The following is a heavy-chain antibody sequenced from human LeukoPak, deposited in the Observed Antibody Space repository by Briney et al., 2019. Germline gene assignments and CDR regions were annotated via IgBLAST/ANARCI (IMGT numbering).Heavy chain of an antibody. J-gene: IGHJ4*02. Sequence: SETLSLTCTVSGASVSRNWWSWVRQPPGKGLEWIGEIYHSGSTYYNPSLKSRVTISVDRSKNQFSLKLSSVTAADTAVYYCARDPQLGIFDYWGQGTLVTVSS. CDR3: ARDPQLGIFDY. CDR1: GASVSRNW. CDR2: IYHSGST. D-gene: IGHD7-27*01. V-gene: IGHV4-4*02.